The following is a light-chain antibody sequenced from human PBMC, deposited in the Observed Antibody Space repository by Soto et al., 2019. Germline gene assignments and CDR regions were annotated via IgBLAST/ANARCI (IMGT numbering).Light chain of an antibody. CDR2: AAS. Sequence: DLQMTQSPSSLSASVGDRVTITCRTSQNISSYLNWYQQKPGKAPKVLIYAASSLQSGVPSRFSGSGSGTDFTLTISSLQPEDFATYYCQQSYTIFFTFGPGTKVDIK. V-gene: IGKV1-39*01. CDR1: QNISSY. CDR3: QQSYTIFFT. J-gene: IGKJ3*01.